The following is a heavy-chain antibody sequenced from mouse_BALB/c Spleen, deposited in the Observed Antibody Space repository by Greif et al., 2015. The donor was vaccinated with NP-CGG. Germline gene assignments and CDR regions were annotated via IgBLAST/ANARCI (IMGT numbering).Heavy chain of an antibody. Sequence: EVKVEESGGGLVKPGGPLKLSCAASGFTFSSYAMSWVRQTPEKRLEWVASISSGGSTYYPDSVKGRFTISRDNARNILYLQMSSLRSEDTAMYYCARKDYRYDGAWFAYWGQGTLVTVSA. D-gene: IGHD2-14*01. CDR3: ARKDYRYDGAWFAY. CDR2: ISSGGST. CDR1: GFTFSSYA. V-gene: IGHV5-6-5*01. J-gene: IGHJ3*01.